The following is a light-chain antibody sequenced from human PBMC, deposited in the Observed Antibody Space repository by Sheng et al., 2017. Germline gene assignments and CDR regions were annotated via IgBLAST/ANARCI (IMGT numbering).Light chain of an antibody. J-gene: IGLJ2*01. CDR1: SSNIGKNY. Sequence: QSVLTQPPSVSAAPGQNVTISCSGSSSNIGKNYLSWYQQFTGTAPKLLIYENNNRPSRIPDRFSGSKSGTSATLGITGLQAEDEGDYYCQSFDSNMPGSHVIFGGGTKVTVL. CDR3: QSFDSNMPGSHVI. CDR2: ENN. V-gene: IGLV1-51*02.